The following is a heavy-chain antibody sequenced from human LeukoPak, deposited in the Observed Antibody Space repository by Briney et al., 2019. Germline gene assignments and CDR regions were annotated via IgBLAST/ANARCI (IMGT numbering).Heavy chain of an antibody. J-gene: IGHJ4*02. CDR3: ARGGGGYYDSSGYYLDY. V-gene: IGHV1-2*02. Sequence: ASVKVSCKASGYAFTRHYMHWVRQAPGQGLEWTGWINPNSGGTNYAQKFQGRVTMTRDTSISTAYMELSRLRSDDTAVYYCARGGGGYYDSSGYYLDYWGQGTLVTVSS. CDR1: GYAFTRHY. D-gene: IGHD3-22*01. CDR2: INPNSGGT.